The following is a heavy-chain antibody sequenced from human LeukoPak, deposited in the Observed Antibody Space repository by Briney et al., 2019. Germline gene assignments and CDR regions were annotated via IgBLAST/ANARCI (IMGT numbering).Heavy chain of an antibody. V-gene: IGHV4-59*01. CDR1: GGSISGYY. J-gene: IGHJ4*02. Sequence: PSETLSLTCTVSGGSISGYYWSWIRQPPGKGLEWIGYIYYSGSTNYNPSLKSRVTISVDTSKNQFSLKLSSVTAADTAVYYCARDRRKFDYWGQGTLVTVSS. CDR3: ARDRRKFDY. CDR2: IYYSGST.